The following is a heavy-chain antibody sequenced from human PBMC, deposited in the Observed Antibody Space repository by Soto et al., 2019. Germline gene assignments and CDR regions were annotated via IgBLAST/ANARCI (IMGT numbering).Heavy chain of an antibody. CDR2: IYYSGST. J-gene: IGHJ4*02. CDR3: ARSTGGCSGGSWYLFDY. D-gene: IGHD2-15*01. CDR1: GGSISSGGYY. V-gene: IGHV4-31*03. Sequence: SETLSLTCTVSGGSISSGGYYWSWIRQHPGKGLEWIGYIYYSGSTYYNPSLKSRVTISVDTSKNQFSLKLSSVTAADTAVYYCARSTGGCSGGSWYLFDYWGQGTLVTVSS.